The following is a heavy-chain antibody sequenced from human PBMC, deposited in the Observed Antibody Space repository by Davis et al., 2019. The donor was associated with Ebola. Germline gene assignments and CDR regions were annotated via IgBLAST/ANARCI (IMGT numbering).Heavy chain of an antibody. V-gene: IGHV3-23*01. D-gene: IGHD2-2*03. CDR1: GFIFSDYG. CDR3: AKSRGSGYSSIDS. CDR2: ISSSGGET. Sequence: PGGSLRLSCAASGFIFSDYGMYWVRRAPGKGLEWVSVISSSGGETHCADSVKGRFTISRDNSMNTLFLQMNNLRAEDTALYYCAKSRGSGYSSIDSWGQGTLVTVSS. J-gene: IGHJ4*02.